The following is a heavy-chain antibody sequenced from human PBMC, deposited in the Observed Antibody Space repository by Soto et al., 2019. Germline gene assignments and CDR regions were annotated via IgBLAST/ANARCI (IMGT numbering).Heavy chain of an antibody. CDR2: IYYSGST. J-gene: IGHJ4*02. CDR3: ARDLMGYSGYDGSDY. Sequence: SETLSLTCTVSGGSISSYYWSWIRQPPGKGLEWIGYIYYSGSTNYNPSLKSRVTISVDTSKNQFSLKLSSVTAADTAVYYCARDLMGYSGYDGSDYWGQGTLVTVSS. D-gene: IGHD5-12*01. CDR1: GGSISSYY. V-gene: IGHV4-59*01.